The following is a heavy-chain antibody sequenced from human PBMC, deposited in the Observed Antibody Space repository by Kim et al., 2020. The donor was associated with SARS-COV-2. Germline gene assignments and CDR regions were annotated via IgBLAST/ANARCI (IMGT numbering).Heavy chain of an antibody. CDR1: GFTFNSYS. D-gene: IGHD4-17*01. CDR2: ISSSSSYI. J-gene: IGHJ3*02. CDR3: ARDRTGTVTTTGAFDI. V-gene: IGHV3-21*01. Sequence: GGSLRLSCAASGFTFNSYSMNWVRQAPGQGLEWVSSISSSSSYIYYADSVKGRFTISRDNAKNSLYLQMNSLRAEDTAVYYCARDRTGTVTTTGAFDIWGQGTMVTVSS.